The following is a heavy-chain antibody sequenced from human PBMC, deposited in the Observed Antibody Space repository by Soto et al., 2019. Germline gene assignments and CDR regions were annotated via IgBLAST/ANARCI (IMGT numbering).Heavy chain of an antibody. CDR3: ARGPHIVVVPAAITRYYYYMDV. Sequence: ETLSLTCAVYGGSFSGYYWSWIRQPPGKGLEWIGEINHSGSTNYNPSLKSRVTISVDTSKNQFSLKLSSVTAADTAVYYCARGPHIVVVPAAITRYYYYMDVWGKGTTVTVSS. CDR2: INHSGST. CDR1: GGSFSGYY. D-gene: IGHD2-2*01. V-gene: IGHV4-34*01. J-gene: IGHJ6*03.